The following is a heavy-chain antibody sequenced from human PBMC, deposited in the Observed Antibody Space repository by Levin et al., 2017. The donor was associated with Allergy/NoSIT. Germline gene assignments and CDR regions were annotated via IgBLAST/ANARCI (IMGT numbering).Heavy chain of an antibody. CDR1: GFTFSSYA. V-gene: IGHV3-23*01. CDR3: AKVGGYSYGSGYYFDY. Sequence: SGGSLRLSCAASGFTFSSYAMSWVRQAPGKGLEWVSAISGSGGSTYYADSVKGRFTISRDNSKNTLYLQMNSLRAEDTAVYYCAKVGGYSYGSGYYFDYWGQGTLVTVSS. CDR2: ISGSGGST. J-gene: IGHJ4*02. D-gene: IGHD5-18*01.